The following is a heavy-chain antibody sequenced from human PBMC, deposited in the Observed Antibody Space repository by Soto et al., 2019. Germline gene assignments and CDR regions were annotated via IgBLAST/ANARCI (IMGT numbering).Heavy chain of an antibody. CDR3: AREDLVGPTTFLDYYYGMDV. Sequence: QVQLVQSGDEVKKPGASVKVSCKASGYSFTRYGISWVRQAPGQGLEWMGWISTYNGNTNYAQKAQCRVTMATDTSTSTAYMELSSLTADDTAVYFCAREDLVGPTTFLDYYYGMDVWGQGTTVTVSS. CDR1: GYSFTRYG. J-gene: IGHJ6*02. CDR2: ISTYNGNT. D-gene: IGHD1-26*01. V-gene: IGHV1-18*04.